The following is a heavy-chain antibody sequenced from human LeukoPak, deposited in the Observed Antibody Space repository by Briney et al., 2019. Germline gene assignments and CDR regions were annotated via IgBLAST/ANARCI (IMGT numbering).Heavy chain of an antibody. CDR1: GFTFSSYW. CDR3: ARDGDVVGTTAYYFDY. Sequence: GGSLRLSCAASGFTFSSYWMSWVRQAPGKGLEWVANIKQDGREEYYVDSVQGRFTISRDNAKNSLYLQMNSLRAEDTAVYYCARDGDVVGTTAYYFDYWGQGTLVTVSS. V-gene: IGHV3-7*01. J-gene: IGHJ4*02. CDR2: IKQDGREE. D-gene: IGHD3-22*01.